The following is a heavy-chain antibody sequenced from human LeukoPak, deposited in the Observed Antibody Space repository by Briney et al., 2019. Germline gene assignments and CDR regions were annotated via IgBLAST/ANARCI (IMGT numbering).Heavy chain of an antibody. J-gene: IGHJ6*02. D-gene: IGHD3-9*01. CDR3: ARRPEDRHYEILTDTYYYYGMDV. V-gene: IGHV4-34*01. Sequence: SETLSLTCAVYGGSFSGYYWSWIRQPPGKGLEWIGEINHSGSTNYNPSLKSRVTISVDTSKNQFSLKLSSVTAADTAVYYCARRPEDRHYEILTDTYYYYGMDVWGQGTTVTVSS. CDR1: GGSFSGYY. CDR2: INHSGST.